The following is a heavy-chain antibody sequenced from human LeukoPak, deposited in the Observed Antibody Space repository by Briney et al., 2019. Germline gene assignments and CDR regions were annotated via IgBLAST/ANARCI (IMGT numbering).Heavy chain of an antibody. D-gene: IGHD3-10*01. CDR3: ARECRTTMVRGVISRCAFDI. CDR2: FDPEDGET. Sequence: ASVKVSCKVSGYTLTELSMHWVRQAPGKGLEWMGGFDPEDGETIYAQKFQGRVTMTEDTSTDTAYMELSSLRSEDTAVYYCARECRTTMVRGVISRCAFDIWGQGTMVTVSS. V-gene: IGHV1-24*01. CDR1: GYTLTELS. J-gene: IGHJ3*02.